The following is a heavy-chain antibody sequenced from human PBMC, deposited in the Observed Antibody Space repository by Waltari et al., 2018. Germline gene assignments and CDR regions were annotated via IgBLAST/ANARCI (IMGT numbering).Heavy chain of an antibody. D-gene: IGHD6-13*01. CDR3: ARVSSSSRFDY. CDR1: GFTFSSYS. Sequence: EVQLVESGGGLVQPGGSLRLSCAASGFTFSSYSMNWVRQAPGKGLEWVSYISSSSSTIYYADSVKGRFTISRDKAKNSLYLQMNSLRAEDTAVYYCARVSSSSRFDYWGQGTLVTVSS. J-gene: IGHJ4*02. V-gene: IGHV3-48*01. CDR2: ISSSSSTI.